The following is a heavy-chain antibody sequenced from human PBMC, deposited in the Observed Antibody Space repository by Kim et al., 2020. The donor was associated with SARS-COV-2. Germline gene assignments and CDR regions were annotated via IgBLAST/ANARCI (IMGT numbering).Heavy chain of an antibody. J-gene: IGHJ4*02. V-gene: IGHV3-15*01. D-gene: IGHD2-21*01. CDR3: TTVWFFSFYY. Sequence: GGSLRLSCAASGITFRNAWMTWVRQAPGKGLEWVGPIKSKTDGGTTDYAAPVKGRFTFSRDDSKSTLYLQMNSLKTEDTAVYYCTTVWFFSFYYWGQGTLVTVSS. CDR1: GITFRNAW. CDR2: IKSKTDGGTT.